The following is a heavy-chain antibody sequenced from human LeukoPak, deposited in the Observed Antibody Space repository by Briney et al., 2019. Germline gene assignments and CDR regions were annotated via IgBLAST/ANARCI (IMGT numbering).Heavy chain of an antibody. V-gene: IGHV4-30-4*01. CDR2: IYYSGST. CDR3: ARVDYYGSGSTNHGMDV. Sequence: ASETLSLTCTVSGGSISSGDYYWSWIRQPPGKGLEWIGYIYYSGSTYYNPSLKSRVTMSVDTSKNQFSLKLSSVTAADTAVYYCARVDYYGSGSTNHGMDVWGQGTTVTVSS. D-gene: IGHD3-10*01. CDR1: GGSISSGDYY. J-gene: IGHJ6*02.